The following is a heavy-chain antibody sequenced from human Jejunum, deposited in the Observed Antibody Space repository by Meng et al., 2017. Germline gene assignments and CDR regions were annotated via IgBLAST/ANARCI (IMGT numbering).Heavy chain of an antibody. CDR1: RGSVRCPDYQ. J-gene: IGHJ4*02. CDR3: ARDYWGSLDY. D-gene: IGHD3-16*01. V-gene: IGHV4-61*08. Sequence: VRLEGPGPALVRPSETLSLPCTGSRGSVRCPDYQWGWIRQPPGKGLEWIGYAGANFQSGTNHNPSLKSRVTISLDTSKNQFSLKLTSVNAADTAVYYCARDYWGSLDYWGQGILVTVSS. CDR2: AGANFQSGT.